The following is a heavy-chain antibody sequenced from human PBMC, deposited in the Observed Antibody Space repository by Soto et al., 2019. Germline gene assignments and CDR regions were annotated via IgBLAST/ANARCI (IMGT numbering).Heavy chain of an antibody. Sequence: WGSLRLSCAASVFTFNIYGMHWFRQAPDKGLEWVALISYDGSNQYYADSVKGRFTISRDNSKNTLFLQMNSLRADDTAVYYCAKDQASGQGSFDSWGQGTLVTVSS. CDR1: VFTFNIYG. CDR3: AKDQASGQGSFDS. J-gene: IGHJ4*02. V-gene: IGHV3-30*18. CDR2: ISYDGSNQ.